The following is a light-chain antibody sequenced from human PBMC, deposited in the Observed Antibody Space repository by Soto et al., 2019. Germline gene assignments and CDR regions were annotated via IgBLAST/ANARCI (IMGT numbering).Light chain of an antibody. CDR3: HQLNSFPIT. J-gene: IGKJ5*01. CDR2: AAS. V-gene: IGKV1-6*01. Sequence: AIQVTQSPSSLSASLGDRVTITCRTSQGIRSALGWYQQKPGKVPKLLIYAASTLQSGVPSRFRGSGSGTDFTLTITSLQPEDFATYYCHQLNSFPITFGQGTRLEIK. CDR1: QGIRSA.